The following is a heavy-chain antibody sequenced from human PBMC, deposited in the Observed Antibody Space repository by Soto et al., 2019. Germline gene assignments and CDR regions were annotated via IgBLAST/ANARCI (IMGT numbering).Heavy chain of an antibody. CDR3: AKDRNYCSGGSCYSGFVHYFDY. J-gene: IGHJ4*02. D-gene: IGHD2-15*01. Sequence: EVQLLESGGGLVQPGGSLRLSCAASGFTFSSYAMSWVRQAPGKGLEWVSAISGSGGSTYYADSVKGRFTISRDNSKNTLYLQMNSLRAEDTAVYYCAKDRNYCSGGSCYSGFVHYFDYWGQGTLVTVSS. CDR1: GFTFSSYA. CDR2: ISGSGGST. V-gene: IGHV3-23*01.